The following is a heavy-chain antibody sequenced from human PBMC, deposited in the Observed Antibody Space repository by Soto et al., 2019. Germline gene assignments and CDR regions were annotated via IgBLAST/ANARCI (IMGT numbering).Heavy chain of an antibody. J-gene: IGHJ4*02. V-gene: IGHV4-59*08. Sequence: SETLSLTCTVSGGSISSYYWSWIRQPPGKGLEWIGYIYYSGSTNYNPSLKSRVTISVDTSKNPFSLNLSSVTAADTAVSYCARPTKYCSGGTCPFGYWGQGTLVTVSS. CDR2: IYYSGST. D-gene: IGHD2-15*01. CDR3: ARPTKYCSGGTCPFGY. CDR1: GGSISSYY.